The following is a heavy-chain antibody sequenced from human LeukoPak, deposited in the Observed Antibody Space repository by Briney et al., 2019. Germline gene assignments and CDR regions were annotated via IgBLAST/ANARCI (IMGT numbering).Heavy chain of an antibody. V-gene: IGHV4-59*01. D-gene: IGHD4-17*01. CDR3: AREGRQDYVYFDC. CDR1: GDSLSSYY. CDR2: INYSGNT. Sequence: LETLSLTCTVSGDSLSSYYWSWIRQPPGKGLEWMGYINYSGNTNYNPSLKSRVTISVDTSKNQFSLRLTSVTAADTAVYYCAREGRQDYVYFDCWGQGTLVTVSS. J-gene: IGHJ4*02.